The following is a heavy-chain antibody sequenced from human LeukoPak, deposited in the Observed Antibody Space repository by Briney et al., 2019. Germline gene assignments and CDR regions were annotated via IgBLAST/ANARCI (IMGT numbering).Heavy chain of an antibody. CDR2: IYYSGTT. CDR1: GGSISSNSYY. J-gene: IGHJ4*02. Sequence: SETLSLTCTVSGGSISSNSYYWGWIRQPPGKGLEWIGSIYYSGTTYYNPSLKSRVTISVDTSKNQFSLKLSSVTAADTAVYYCARHMTTLGAQDYWGQGTLVTVSS. CDR3: ARHMTTLGAQDY. D-gene: IGHD4-11*01. V-gene: IGHV4-39*01.